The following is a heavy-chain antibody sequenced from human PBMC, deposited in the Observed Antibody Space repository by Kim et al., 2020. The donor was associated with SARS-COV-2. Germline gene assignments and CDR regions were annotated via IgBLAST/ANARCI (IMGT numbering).Heavy chain of an antibody. CDR2: ISGSGGST. Sequence: GGSLRLSCAASGFTFSSYAMSWVRQAPGKGLEWVSAISGSGGSTYYADSVKGRFTISRDNSKNTLYLQMNSLRAEDTAVYYCAKDRILWFGDFEVEGSEIDYWGQGTLVTVSS. V-gene: IGHV3-23*01. CDR1: GFTFSSYA. CDR3: AKDRILWFGDFEVEGSEIDY. J-gene: IGHJ4*02. D-gene: IGHD3-10*01.